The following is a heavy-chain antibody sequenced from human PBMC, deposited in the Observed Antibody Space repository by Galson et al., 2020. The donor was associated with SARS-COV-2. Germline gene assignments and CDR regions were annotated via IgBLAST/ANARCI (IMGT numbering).Heavy chain of an antibody. J-gene: IGHJ4*02. CDR1: GFKFENFA. Sequence: GGSLRLSCVASGFKFENFAISWVRQAPGKGLEWVATISAGGADPDYADSVKGRFTLSRDDSRSTVSLQMDHLRADDSALYSCAKVIWRLRVEPFDFWGRGTLVTVSS. V-gene: IGHV3-23*01. CDR2: ISAGGADP. D-gene: IGHD6-6*01. CDR3: AKVIWRLRVEPFDF.